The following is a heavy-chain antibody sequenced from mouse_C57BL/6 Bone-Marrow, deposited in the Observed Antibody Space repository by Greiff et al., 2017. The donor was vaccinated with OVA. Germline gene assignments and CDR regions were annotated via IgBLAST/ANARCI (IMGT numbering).Heavy chain of an antibody. CDR1: GFSLTSYG. D-gene: IGHD2-5*01. V-gene: IGHV2-6-1*01. Sequence: VQGVESGPGLVAPSQSLSITCTVSGFSLTSYGVHWVRQPPGKGLEWLVVIWSDGSTTYNSALKSRLSISKDNSKSQVFLKMNSLQTDDTAMYYCARHSNHTPYAMDYWGQGTSVTVSS. CDR2: IWSDGST. J-gene: IGHJ4*01. CDR3: ARHSNHTPYAMDY.